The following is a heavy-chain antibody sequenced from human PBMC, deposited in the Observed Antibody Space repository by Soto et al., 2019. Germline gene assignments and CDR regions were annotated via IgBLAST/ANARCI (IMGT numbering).Heavy chain of an antibody. V-gene: IGHV4-4*02. J-gene: IGHJ4*02. D-gene: IGHD3-16*01. Sequence: PSETLSLTCAVSGGSISSSNWWSWVRQPPGKGLEWIGEIYHSGSTNYNPSLKSRVTISVDKSKNQFSLKLSSVTASDTAMYYCARLGLTSPRSLSHFDYWGQGTLVTVSS. CDR2: IYHSGST. CDR1: GGSISSSNW. CDR3: ARLGLTSPRSLSHFDY.